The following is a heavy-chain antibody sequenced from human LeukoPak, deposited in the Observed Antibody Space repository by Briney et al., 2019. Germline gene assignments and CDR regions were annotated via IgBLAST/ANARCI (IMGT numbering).Heavy chain of an antibody. J-gene: IGHJ4*02. CDR1: GLTLSSYW. D-gene: IGHD3-22*01. CDR2: IKQDGSEK. Sequence: GGSLRLSCAASGLTLSSYWMSGVRQAPGKGLEWVANIKQDGSEKYYVDSVKGRFTISRDNAKNSLYLQMGSLRAEDTAVYYCARDTYDSSGYYAHLDYWGQGTLVTVSS. V-gene: IGHV3-7*01. CDR3: ARDTYDSSGYYAHLDY.